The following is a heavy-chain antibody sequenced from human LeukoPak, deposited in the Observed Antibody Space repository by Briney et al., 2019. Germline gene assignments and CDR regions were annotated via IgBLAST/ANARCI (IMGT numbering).Heavy chain of an antibody. J-gene: IGHJ4*02. CDR3: ARDDSIAAGGTWFDY. CDR2: ISDYNGNT. CDR1: GYTFTSYG. V-gene: IGHV1-18*01. Sequence: ASVKVSCKASGYTFTSYGISWVRQAPGQGLEWMGWISDYNGNTNYAQKFQGRVTMTTDTSTSTAYMELRSLRSDDTAVYYCARDDSIAAGGTWFDYWGQGTLVTVSS. D-gene: IGHD6-13*01.